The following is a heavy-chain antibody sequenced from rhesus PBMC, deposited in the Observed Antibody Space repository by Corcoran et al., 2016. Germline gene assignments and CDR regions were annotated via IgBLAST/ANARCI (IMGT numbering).Heavy chain of an antibody. CDR1: GGSISDSYY. Sequence: QVQLQESGPGLVKPSETLSLTCAVSGGSISDSYYWSWIRQPPGKGLEGIGYIYGSGGSTYYNPSLKSRVTISTDTSKNQFSLKLSSVTAADTAVYYCARGGFAHEDDYWLLLHRGSYFDYWGQGVLVTVSS. CDR2: IYGSGGST. J-gene: IGHJ4*01. CDR3: ARGGFAHEDDYWLLLHRGSYFDY. V-gene: IGHV4-106*01. D-gene: IGHD3-9*01.